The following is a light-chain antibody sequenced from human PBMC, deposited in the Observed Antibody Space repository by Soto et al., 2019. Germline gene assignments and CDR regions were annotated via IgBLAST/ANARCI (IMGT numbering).Light chain of an antibody. J-gene: IGKJ4*01. V-gene: IGKV1-39*01. CDR3: QQGYNIPLT. Sequence: DIQMTQSPSSLSASVGDRVTITCRASQSISYYLNWYQQKPGKAPRLLIYGASTLQSGVPSRFTGSGSGTDFTLTITSLQPEDCATYFCQQGYNIPLTFGGGTKVEIK. CDR2: GAS. CDR1: QSISYY.